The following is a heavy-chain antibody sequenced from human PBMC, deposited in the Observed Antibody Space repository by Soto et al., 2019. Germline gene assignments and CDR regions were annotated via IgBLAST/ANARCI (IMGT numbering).Heavy chain of an antibody. CDR3: ARKITSAPSDY. CDR2: ISWSGSDI. J-gene: IGHJ4*02. Sequence: PGGSLRLSCAASGFSFDDYTIHWVRQPPGKGLEWVSLISWSGSDIFYAGSVKGRFTTSRDNAKNSLYLQMNSLRAEDTAVYYCARKITSAPSDYWGQGTLVTVSS. CDR1: GFSFDDYT. V-gene: IGHV3-21*01. D-gene: IGHD3-16*01.